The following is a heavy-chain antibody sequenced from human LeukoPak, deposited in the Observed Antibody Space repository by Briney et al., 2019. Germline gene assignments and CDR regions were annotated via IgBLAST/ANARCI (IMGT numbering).Heavy chain of an antibody. J-gene: IGHJ4*02. CDR1: GGSIGSYY. Sequence: SETLSLTCTVSGGSIGSYYWSWIRQPPGKGLEWIGYIYYSGSTNYNPSLKSRVTISVDTSKNQFSLKLSSVTAADTAVYYCASTSGRNWGQGTLVTVSS. CDR3: ASTSGRN. V-gene: IGHV4-59*12. CDR2: IYYSGST.